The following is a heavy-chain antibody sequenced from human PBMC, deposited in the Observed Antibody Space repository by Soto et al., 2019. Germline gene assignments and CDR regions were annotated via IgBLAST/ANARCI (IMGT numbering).Heavy chain of an antibody. CDR3: TSSFVVVTASAAS. Sequence: EVQLVESGGGLVQPGGSLKLSCAASGFTFSDSTMHWVRQASGKGLEWVGRIRNKANSYATAYAASVKGRFTVSRDDSKNTAYLQMNGLTAEDTAVYYCTSSFVVVTASAASWGQGTLVTVSS. V-gene: IGHV3-73*02. J-gene: IGHJ5*02. CDR2: IRNKANSYAT. D-gene: IGHD2-21*02. CDR1: GFTFSDST.